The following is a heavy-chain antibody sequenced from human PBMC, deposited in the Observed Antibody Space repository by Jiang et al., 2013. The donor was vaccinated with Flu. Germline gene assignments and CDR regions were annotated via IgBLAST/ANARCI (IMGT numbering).Heavy chain of an antibody. CDR2: IYYSGST. J-gene: IGHJ4*02. CDR3: ARHSRLGDY. D-gene: IGHD3-22*01. Sequence: PGLVKPSETLSLTCTVSGGSISSSSYYWGWIRQPPGKGLEWIGSIYYSGSTYYNPSLKSRVTISVDTSKNQFSLKLSSVTAADTAVYYCARHSRLGDYWGQGTLVTVSS. CDR1: GGSISSSSYY. V-gene: IGHV4-39*01.